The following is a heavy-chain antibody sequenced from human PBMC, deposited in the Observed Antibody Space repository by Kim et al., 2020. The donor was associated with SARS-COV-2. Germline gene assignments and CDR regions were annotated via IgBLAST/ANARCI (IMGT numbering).Heavy chain of an antibody. V-gene: IGHV5-51*01. CDR3: ARQNQQLVQSDAFDI. D-gene: IGHD6-13*01. Sequence: SFQGQVTISADKSISTAYLQWSSLKASDTAMYYCARQNQQLVQSDAFDIWGQGTMVTVSS. J-gene: IGHJ3*02.